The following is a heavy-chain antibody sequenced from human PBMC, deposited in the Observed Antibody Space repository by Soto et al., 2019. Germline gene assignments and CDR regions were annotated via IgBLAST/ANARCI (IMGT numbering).Heavy chain of an antibody. CDR1: GYTFTSYG. Sequence: ASVRVSCXASGYTFTSYGISRVRQAPGQGLEWMGWISAYNGNTNYAQKPQGRVTMTTHTSTSTAYMELRSLRSDDTAVYYCARELLIAAAGTQWFDPWGQGTLVTVSS. V-gene: IGHV1-18*01. J-gene: IGHJ5*02. D-gene: IGHD6-13*01. CDR2: ISAYNGNT. CDR3: ARELLIAAAGTQWFDP.